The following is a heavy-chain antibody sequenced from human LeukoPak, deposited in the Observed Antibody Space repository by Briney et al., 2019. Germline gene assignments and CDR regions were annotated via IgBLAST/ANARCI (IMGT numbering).Heavy chain of an antibody. J-gene: IGHJ4*02. CDR3: AKGAYDFLEIAYFDY. Sequence: GGSLRLSCAASGFSFTKYAMNWVRQAPGKGLEWVAVVIGSSGAIDYADSVKGRFTISRDNSKNTLFLQMNSLRAEDTAIYYCAKGAYDFLEIAYFDYWGQGALVTVSS. V-gene: IGHV3-23*01. CDR2: VIGSSGAI. D-gene: IGHD3-3*01. CDR1: GFSFTKYA.